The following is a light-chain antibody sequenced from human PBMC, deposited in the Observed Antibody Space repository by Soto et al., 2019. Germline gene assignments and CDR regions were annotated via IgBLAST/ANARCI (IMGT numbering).Light chain of an antibody. Sequence: EIVLTQSPATLSLSPGERATLSCRASQSVSTYLAWYQQKPGQAPRLLTYDASNRATGIPARFSGSGSGTDFTLTISSLEPEDSAVYYCQQRGNWPPITFGQGTRLEIK. V-gene: IGKV3-11*01. CDR1: QSVSTY. J-gene: IGKJ5*01. CDR2: DAS. CDR3: QQRGNWPPIT.